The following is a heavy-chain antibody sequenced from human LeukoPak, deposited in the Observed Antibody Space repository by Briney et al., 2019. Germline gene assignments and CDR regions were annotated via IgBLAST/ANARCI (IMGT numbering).Heavy chain of an antibody. V-gene: IGHV1-3*03. CDR3: ARGDYGGNSILDY. CDR1: GYTFTGYY. Sequence: ASVKVSCKASGYTFTGYYMHWVRQAPGQRLEWMGWINAGNGNTKYSQEFQGRVTITRDTSASTAYMELSSLRSEDMAVYYCARGDYGGNSILDYWGQGTLVTVSS. D-gene: IGHD4-23*01. J-gene: IGHJ4*02. CDR2: INAGNGNT.